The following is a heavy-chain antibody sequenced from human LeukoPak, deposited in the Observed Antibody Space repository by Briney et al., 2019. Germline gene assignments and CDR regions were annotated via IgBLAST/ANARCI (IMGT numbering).Heavy chain of an antibody. Sequence: GGSLRLSCAASGFTVSSNYMSWVRQAPGKGLEWVSVIYSGGSTYYADSVKGRFTISRDNSKNTLYLQMNSLSAEDTAVYYCARDRRYCSGSTCYSRVDYWGQGTLVTVSS. J-gene: IGHJ4*02. CDR2: IYSGGST. V-gene: IGHV3-53*01. CDR3: ARDRRYCSGSTCYSRVDY. CDR1: GFTVSSNY. D-gene: IGHD2-15*01.